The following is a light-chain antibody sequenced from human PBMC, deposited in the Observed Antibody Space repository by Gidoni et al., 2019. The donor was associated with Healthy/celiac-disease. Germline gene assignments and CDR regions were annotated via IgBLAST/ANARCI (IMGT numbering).Light chain of an antibody. CDR2: GAS. V-gene: IGKV3-20*01. CDR1: QSVSSSY. CDR3: QQYGSSPWT. Sequence: EIVLTQSPGTLSLYPGERATLTCRASQSVSSSYLAWYQQKPGQAPRLLTYGASSRATGIPNRCSGSGSGTDFTLTISRLEPEYFAVYYCQQYGSSPWTFGQGTKVEIK. J-gene: IGKJ1*01.